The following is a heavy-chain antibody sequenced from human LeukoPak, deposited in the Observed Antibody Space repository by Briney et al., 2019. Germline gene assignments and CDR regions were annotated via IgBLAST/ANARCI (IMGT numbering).Heavy chain of an antibody. CDR1: GGSISSSSYY. CDR3: ARGRAALQST. CDR2: IYYSGST. J-gene: IGHJ5*02. D-gene: IGHD6-6*01. V-gene: IGHV4-39*07. Sequence: SETLSLTCTVSGGSISSSSYYWGWIRQPPGKGLEWIGSIYYSGSTNYNPSLKSRVTISVDTSKNQFSLKLSSVTAADTAVYYCARGRAALQSTWGQGTLVTVSS.